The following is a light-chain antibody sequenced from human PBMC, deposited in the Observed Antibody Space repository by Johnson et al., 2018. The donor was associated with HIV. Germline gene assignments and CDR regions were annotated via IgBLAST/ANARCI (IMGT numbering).Light chain of an antibody. CDR3: GTWDSSLSASYV. CDR2: DNN. J-gene: IGLJ1*01. V-gene: IGLV1-51*01. Sequence: QSVLTQPPSLSAAPGQKVTISCSGGTSNIENNYVSWYQQLPGTAPKLLIYDNNKRPSGIPDRFSGSKSGTSATLGITGLQTGDEADYYCGTWDSSLSASYVFGTGTKVTVL. CDR1: TSNIENNY.